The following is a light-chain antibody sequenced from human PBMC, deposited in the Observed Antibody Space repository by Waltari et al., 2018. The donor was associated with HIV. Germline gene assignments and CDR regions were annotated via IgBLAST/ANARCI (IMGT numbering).Light chain of an antibody. CDR2: DTQ. Sequence: QAVVPQEPSLTVSPGDTVTLTCGSSTGAVTSGHYPYWFQQKPGQAPTTVIYDTQNKPSWPPSRCSGSLVWDKASVTLSGAQPADEADYYCLLSYSGGPWVFGGGTKLTVL. J-gene: IGLJ3*02. CDR1: TGAVTSGHY. CDR3: LLSYSGGPWV. V-gene: IGLV7-46*01.